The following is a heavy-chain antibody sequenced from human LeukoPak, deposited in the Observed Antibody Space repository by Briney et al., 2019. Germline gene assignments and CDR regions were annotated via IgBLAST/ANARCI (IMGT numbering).Heavy chain of an antibody. CDR3: ARDLGGYSSSRRAFDI. CDR2: IYYSGST. Sequence: SETLSLTCTVSGGSISSSSYYWGWIRQPPGKGLEWIGSIYYSGSTYYNPSLKSRVTISVDTSKNQFSLKLSSVTAADTAVYYCARDLGGYSSSRRAFDIWGQGTMVTVSS. D-gene: IGHD6-13*01. CDR1: GGSISSSSYY. J-gene: IGHJ3*02. V-gene: IGHV4-39*07.